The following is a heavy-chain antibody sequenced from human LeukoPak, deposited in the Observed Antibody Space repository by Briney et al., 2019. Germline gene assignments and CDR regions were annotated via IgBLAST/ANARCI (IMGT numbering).Heavy chain of an antibody. CDR1: GFKFDDYA. V-gene: IGHV3-9*01. CDR3: AKDITDSSGYTYDAFDM. J-gene: IGHJ3*02. D-gene: IGHD6-19*01. CDR2: ISWNSGSI. Sequence: GGSLRLSCAASGFKFDDYAMHWVRQAPGKGLEWVSGISWNSGSIGFADSVKGRFAISRDSAKNSLFLEMNSLRPEDTALYYCAKDITDSSGYTYDAFDMWGQGTRVTVS.